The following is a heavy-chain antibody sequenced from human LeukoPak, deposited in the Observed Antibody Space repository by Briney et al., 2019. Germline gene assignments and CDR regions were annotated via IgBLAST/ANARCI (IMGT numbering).Heavy chain of an antibody. V-gene: IGHV3-21*01. D-gene: IGHD1-26*01. CDR2: ISSSSSYI. J-gene: IGHJ3*02. CDR1: GFTFSSYS. Sequence: GGSLRLSCAASGFTFSSYSMNWVRQAPGKGLEWVSSISSSSSYIYYADSVKGRFTIPRDNAKNSLYLQMNGLRAEDTAVYYCARAQGVGDAFDIWGQGTMVTVSS. CDR3: ARAQGVGDAFDI.